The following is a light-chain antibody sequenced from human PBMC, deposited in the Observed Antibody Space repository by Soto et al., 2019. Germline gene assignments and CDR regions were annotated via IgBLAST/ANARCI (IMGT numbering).Light chain of an antibody. CDR1: QSVRGN. J-gene: IGKJ4*01. CDR3: QQYINWPLT. CDR2: GAT. V-gene: IGKV3-15*01. Sequence: EIVMTQSPATLSVSPGERATLSCRASQSVRGNLAWYQQKPGQAPRLLIYGATNRATDIPARFSGSGSETEFTLTISSLQSEDFSIYYCQQYINWPLTFGGGTKVEIK.